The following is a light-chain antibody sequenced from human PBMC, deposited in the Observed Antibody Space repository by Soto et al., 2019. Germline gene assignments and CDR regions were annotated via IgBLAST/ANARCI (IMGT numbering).Light chain of an antibody. J-gene: IGLJ1*01. Sequence: QSVLTQPPSVSGAPGQRVAISCTGSSSNIGAGYDVHWYQQLPGTAPKLLIYVNINRPSGVPDRISGSRSGTSASLAITGLQAEDEADYYCQSYDSSLSGYVFGTGTKVTVL. CDR3: QSYDSSLSGYV. CDR1: SSNIGAGYD. V-gene: IGLV1-40*01. CDR2: VNI.